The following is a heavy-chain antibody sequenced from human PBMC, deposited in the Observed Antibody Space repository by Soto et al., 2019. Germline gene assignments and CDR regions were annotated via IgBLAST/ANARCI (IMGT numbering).Heavy chain of an antibody. CDR1: GFILSSYS. CDR3: ARDRLGYSYGNSMDV. V-gene: IGHV3-48*02. D-gene: IGHD5-18*01. Sequence: EVQLVESGGGLVQPGGSLRLSCAASGFILSSYSLNWVRQAPGKGLELISYISRSSTTTIYYADSVKGRFTISRDNAKNSLYLQMNSLRDEDTAVYYCARDRLGYSYGNSMDVWGQGTTVTVSS. J-gene: IGHJ6*02. CDR2: ISRSSTTTI.